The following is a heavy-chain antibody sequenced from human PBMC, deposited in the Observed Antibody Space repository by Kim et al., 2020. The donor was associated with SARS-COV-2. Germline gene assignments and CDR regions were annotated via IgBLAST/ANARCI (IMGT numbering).Heavy chain of an antibody. CDR3: ARGGRGDHFYNGMDV. CDR1: GYTFAAYG. CDR2: IGAYNGMS. J-gene: IGHJ6*02. V-gene: IGHV1-18*01. Sequence: ASVKVSCKASGYTFAAYGISWVRQARGQGLQWMGGIGAYNGMSDYGQTFQDRITMTTDISSSTAYLEVRSLRSDDTAIYFCARGGRGDHFYNGMDVWGQGTAVIVSS. D-gene: IGHD2-21*02.